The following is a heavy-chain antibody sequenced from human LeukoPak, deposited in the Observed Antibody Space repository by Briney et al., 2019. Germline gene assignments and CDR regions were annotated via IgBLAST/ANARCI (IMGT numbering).Heavy chain of an antibody. CDR1: GGSISSSSYY. V-gene: IGHV4-39*01. Sequence: SETLSLTCTVSGGSISSSSYYWGWIRQPPGKGLEWIGSIYYSGSTYHNPSLKSRVTISVDTSKNQFSLKLSSVTAADTAVYYCARIAVAGTLLDYWGQGTLVTVSS. CDR3: ARIAVAGTLLDY. D-gene: IGHD6-19*01. J-gene: IGHJ4*02. CDR2: IYYSGST.